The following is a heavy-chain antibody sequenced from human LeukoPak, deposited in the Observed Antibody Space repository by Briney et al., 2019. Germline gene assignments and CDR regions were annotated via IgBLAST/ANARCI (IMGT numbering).Heavy chain of an antibody. D-gene: IGHD1/OR15-1a*01. V-gene: IGHV3-23*01. Sequence: GGSLRLSCAASGFTFTTYAMSWVRQAPGKGLEWLSTVSDSGANTYYADSVKGRFTISRDNSRKTVYLRMNSLSAEDTAVYYCAKSHSVEQRGYFDYWGQGTLVTVSS. CDR2: VSDSGANT. J-gene: IGHJ4*02. CDR1: GFTFTTYA. CDR3: AKSHSVEQRGYFDY.